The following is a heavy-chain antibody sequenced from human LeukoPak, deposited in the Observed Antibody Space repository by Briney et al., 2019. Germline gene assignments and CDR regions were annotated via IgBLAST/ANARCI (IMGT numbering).Heavy chain of an antibody. Sequence: SGGSLRLSCAASGFTFSDYYVSWIRQAPGKGLEWVSYISSSSSYTNYADSVKGRFTISRDNAKNSLYLQMNSLRAEDTAVYYCARDRAVAGTADMDYWGQGTLVTVSS. J-gene: IGHJ4*02. D-gene: IGHD6-19*01. V-gene: IGHV3-11*06. CDR3: ARDRAVAGTADMDY. CDR2: ISSSSSYT. CDR1: GFTFSDYY.